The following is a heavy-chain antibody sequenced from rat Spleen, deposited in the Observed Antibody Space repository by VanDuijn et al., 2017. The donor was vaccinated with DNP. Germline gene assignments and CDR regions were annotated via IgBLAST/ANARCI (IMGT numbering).Heavy chain of an antibody. CDR3: TTDSTIAAIGPFAY. J-gene: IGHJ3*01. CDR2: ISTGGGST. V-gene: IGHV5-27*01. Sequence: EVQLVESGGGLVQPGRSLKLSCAASGFTFSSYYMAWVRQAPTKGLEWVAYISTGGGSTYFRDSVKGRFTISRNNAKSTLYLQMDSLRSEDTATYYCTTDSTIAAIGPFAYWGQGTLVTVSS. D-gene: IGHD1-2*01. CDR1: GFTFSSYY.